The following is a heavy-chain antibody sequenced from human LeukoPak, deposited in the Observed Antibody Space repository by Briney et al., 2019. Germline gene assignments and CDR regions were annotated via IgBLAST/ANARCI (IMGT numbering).Heavy chain of an antibody. D-gene: IGHD5-24*01. CDR3: ARGREYFDY. J-gene: IGHJ4*02. CDR1: GYTFISYG. V-gene: IGHV1-18*01. Sequence: GASVKVSCKASGYTFISYGISWGRQAPGEGGEGRGWISAYNGNTNYAQKLRGRVTMTTDTYTSTAYMELRSLRSDDTAVYYCARGREYFDYWGQGTLVTVSS. CDR2: ISAYNGNT.